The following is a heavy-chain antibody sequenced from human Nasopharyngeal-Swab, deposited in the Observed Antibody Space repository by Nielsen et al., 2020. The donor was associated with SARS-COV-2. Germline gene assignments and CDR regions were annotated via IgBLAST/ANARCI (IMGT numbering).Heavy chain of an antibody. J-gene: IGHJ6*02. CDR3: ALFRELFPGGGMDV. Sequence: WIRQPPGKGLEWIGYIYYSGSTYYNPSLKSRVTISVDTSKNQFSLKLSSVTAADTAVYYCALFRELFPGGGMDVWGQGTTVTVSS. V-gene: IGHV4-30-4*01. D-gene: IGHD3-10*02. CDR2: IYYSGST.